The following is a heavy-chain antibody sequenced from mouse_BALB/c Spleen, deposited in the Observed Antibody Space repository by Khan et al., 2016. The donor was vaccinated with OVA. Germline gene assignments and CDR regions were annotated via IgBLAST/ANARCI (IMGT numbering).Heavy chain of an antibody. V-gene: IGHV1S137*01. CDR3: GRGSGHYRFAS. CDR1: GYTFTDFA. Sequence: QVQLQQSGAELVRPGVSVKISCKGSGYTFTDFAMHWVKQSHAKSLEWIGVISTYYGDANYNKNFKGKATMTVEKSSSTANMELARLTSEDSAFYYCGRGSGHYRFASCGQGTLVTVSA. CDR2: ISTYYGDA. D-gene: IGHD2-1*01. J-gene: IGHJ3*01.